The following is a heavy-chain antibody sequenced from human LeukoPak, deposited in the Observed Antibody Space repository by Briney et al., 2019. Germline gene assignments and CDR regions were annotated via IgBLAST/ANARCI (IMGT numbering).Heavy chain of an antibody. D-gene: IGHD4-17*01. CDR3: ARGDDYGDYWGLY. Sequence: GASVKVSCKASGYTLTKYGITWVRQAPGQGLEWMGWISTYNGNTNYAQKLRGRVTMTTDTSTSTAYMELRSLISDDAAVYYCARGDDYGDYWGLYWGQGTLVTVSS. CDR1: GYTLTKYG. V-gene: IGHV1-18*01. CDR2: ISTYNGNT. J-gene: IGHJ4*02.